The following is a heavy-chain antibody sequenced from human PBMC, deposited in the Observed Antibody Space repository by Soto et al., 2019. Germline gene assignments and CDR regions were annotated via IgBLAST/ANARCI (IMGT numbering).Heavy chain of an antibody. D-gene: IGHD5-18*01. CDR1: GFTFSSYG. CDR2: IWYDGSNK. J-gene: IGHJ4*02. Sequence: GGSLRLSCAASGFTFSSYGMHWVRQAPGKGLEWVAVIWYDGSNKYYADSVKGRFTISRDNSKNTLYLQMNSLRAEDTAVYYCARVRGTAMVDYWGQGTLVTVSS. V-gene: IGHV3-33*01. CDR3: ARVRGTAMVDY.